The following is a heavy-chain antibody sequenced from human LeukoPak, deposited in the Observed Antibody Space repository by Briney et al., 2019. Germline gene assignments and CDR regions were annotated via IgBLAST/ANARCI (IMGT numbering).Heavy chain of an antibody. D-gene: IGHD5-24*01. V-gene: IGHV3-33*08. Sequence: PGGSLRLSCAASGFRLSKYGMHWVRQAPGKGLEWVAVLWYDGSDKYYADSVKGRFTISRDNSKNTLYLQMNSLRAEDTAVYYCERGDGYNHNAFEIWGQGTMVTVSS. CDR3: ERGDGYNHNAFEI. CDR2: LWYDGSDK. CDR1: GFRLSKYG. J-gene: IGHJ3*02.